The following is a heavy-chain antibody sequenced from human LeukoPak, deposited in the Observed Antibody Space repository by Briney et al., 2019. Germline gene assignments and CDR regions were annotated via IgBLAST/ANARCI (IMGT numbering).Heavy chain of an antibody. D-gene: IGHD3-16*01. CDR2: IKSKTFGGTT. J-gene: IGHJ4*02. CDR3: TTLGAFDY. Sequence: GGSLRLSCAASGFTFSNAWMSWVRQAPGKGPEWVGRIKSKTFGGTTDYAAPVKGRFTISRDDSKNTLYLHMNTLKTEDTAIYYCTTLGAFDYWGQGTLVTVSS. V-gene: IGHV3-15*01. CDR1: GFTFSNAW.